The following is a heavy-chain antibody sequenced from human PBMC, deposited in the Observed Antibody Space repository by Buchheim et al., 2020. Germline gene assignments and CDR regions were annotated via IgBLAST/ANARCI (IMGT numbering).Heavy chain of an antibody. CDR1: GFSFRQFA. Sequence: QLVESGGGVVQPGKSLRLSCVVSGFSFRQFAFHWVRQAPGKGLEWMAVISIDGTRQHYADSVEGRFYISRDNFDNMLSLQMDRLRSDDTAVYYCVREGPCDDWFQLSHWGQGT. CDR2: ISIDGTRQ. V-gene: IGHV3-30*04. J-gene: IGHJ4*02. D-gene: IGHD3-9*01. CDR3: VREGPCDDWFQLSH.